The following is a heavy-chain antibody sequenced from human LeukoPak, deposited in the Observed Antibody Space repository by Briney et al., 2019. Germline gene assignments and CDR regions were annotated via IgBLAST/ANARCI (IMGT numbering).Heavy chain of an antibody. J-gene: IGHJ5*02. CDR3: ARDRGPGWFDP. D-gene: IGHD3-10*01. V-gene: IGHV3-66*03. CDR1: GFTVSSNY. Sequence: GGSLRLSCAVSGFTVSSNYVSWVRQAPGKGLEWVTVIYSTGTTFYADSVKGRLTISRDNAKNTVYLQMNSLRPEDTAMYYCARDRGPGWFDPWGQGTLVTVSS. CDR2: IYSTGTT.